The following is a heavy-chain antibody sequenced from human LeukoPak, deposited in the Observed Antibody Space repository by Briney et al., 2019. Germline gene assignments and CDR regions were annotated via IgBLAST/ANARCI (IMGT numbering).Heavy chain of an antibody. V-gene: IGHV3-30*01. J-gene: IGHJ2*01. CDR2: ISYDGSNK. CDR1: GFTFSSYA. Sequence: GRSLRLSCAASGFTFSSYAMHWVRQAPGKGLEWVAVISYDGSNKYYADSVKGRFTISRDNSKNTLYLQMNGLRAEDTAVYYCARAPAPHFDLWGRGTLVTVSS. CDR3: ARAPAPHFDL.